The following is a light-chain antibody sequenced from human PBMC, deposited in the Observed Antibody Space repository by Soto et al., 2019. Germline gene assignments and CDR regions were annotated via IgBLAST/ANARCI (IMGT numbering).Light chain of an antibody. CDR1: SSDVGSYNL. Sequence: QSALTQPASVSGSPGQSITITCTGTSSDVGSYNLVSWYQQHPGKAPKLMIYEGSQRPSGVPNRFSGSKSGNTASLTISGLQAEDEADYYCCSYAGSSTFGVVFGGGTQLTVL. V-gene: IGLV2-23*03. J-gene: IGLJ2*01. CDR2: EGS. CDR3: CSYAGSSTFGVV.